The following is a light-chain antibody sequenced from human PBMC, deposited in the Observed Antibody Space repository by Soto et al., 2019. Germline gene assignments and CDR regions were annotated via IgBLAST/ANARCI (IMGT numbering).Light chain of an antibody. CDR2: GTS. J-gene: IGKJ1*01. Sequence: EIVMTQSPASLSVSPGERATLSCRASQSVSSYLAWYQQKPGQAPRLLIYGTSTRATDIPARFGGSGSGTEFTLTINSLQSEDFAVYYCQQYEDWPRTFGQGTKVDI. V-gene: IGKV3D-15*01. CDR3: QQYEDWPRT. CDR1: QSVSSY.